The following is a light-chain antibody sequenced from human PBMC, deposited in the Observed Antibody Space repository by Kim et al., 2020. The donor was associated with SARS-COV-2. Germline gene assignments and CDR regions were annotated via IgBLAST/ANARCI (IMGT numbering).Light chain of an antibody. CDR1: NLGNKY. J-gene: IGLJ2*01. CDR3: QAWDSNTANVV. V-gene: IGLV3-1*01. Sequence: SYELTQPPSVSVSPGQTATITCSGDNLGNKYVCWYQQKPGQSPILVIYQHSRRPSGIPERFSGSKSGNSAILTISGTQAFDEADYYCQAWDSNTANVVFGGGTKVTVL. CDR2: QHS.